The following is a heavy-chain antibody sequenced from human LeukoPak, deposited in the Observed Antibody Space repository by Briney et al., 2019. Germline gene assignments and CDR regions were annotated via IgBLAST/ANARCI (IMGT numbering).Heavy chain of an antibody. V-gene: IGHV5-51*01. J-gene: IGHJ5*02. CDR3: ARQARQVVPAAIRENWFDP. CDR1: GYSFTSYW. CDR2: IYPGDSDT. D-gene: IGHD2-2*02. Sequence: GASLKISCKGSGYSFTSYWIGWGRQLPGKGLEWMGIIYPGDSDTRYSPSFQGQVTISADKSISTAYLQWSSLKASDTAMYYCARQARQVVPAAIRENWFDPWGQGTLVTVSS.